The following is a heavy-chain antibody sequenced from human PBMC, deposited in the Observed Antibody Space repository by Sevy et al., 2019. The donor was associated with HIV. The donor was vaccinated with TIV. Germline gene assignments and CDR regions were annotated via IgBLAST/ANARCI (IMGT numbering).Heavy chain of an antibody. CDR2: IGFDGSDK. J-gene: IGHJ4*01. D-gene: IGHD6-13*01. Sequence: GGSLRLSCAASGFTFNYYGVHWVRQAPGKGLEWVAFIGFDGSDKNYADSVKGRFTISRDNSQNTMCMQMNSLRPDDTAVYYCAKNTAAAGVGGFDYWGHGTLVTVSS. CDR1: GFTFNYYG. V-gene: IGHV3-30*02. CDR3: AKNTAAAGVGGFDY.